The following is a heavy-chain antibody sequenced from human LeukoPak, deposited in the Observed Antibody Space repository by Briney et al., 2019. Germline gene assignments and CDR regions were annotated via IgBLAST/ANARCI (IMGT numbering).Heavy chain of an antibody. CDR3: ARAGYSSSRRGDYYYMDV. V-gene: IGHV3-21*01. D-gene: IGHD6-13*01. CDR2: ISSSSSYI. J-gene: IGHJ6*03. CDR1: GFIVSSCE. Sequence: GGSLRLSCAVSGFIVSSCEMNWVRQAPGKGLEWVSSISSSSSYIYYADSVKGRFTISRDNAKNSLYLQMNSLRAEDTAVYYCARAGYSSSRRGDYYYMDVWGKGTTVTVSS.